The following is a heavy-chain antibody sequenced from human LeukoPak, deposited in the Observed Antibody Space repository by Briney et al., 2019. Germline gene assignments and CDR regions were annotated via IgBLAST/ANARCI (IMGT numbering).Heavy chain of an antibody. J-gene: IGHJ4*02. D-gene: IGHD6-19*01. CDR1: GYTFTNYY. CDR3: ARDEPDGSGWIDY. V-gene: IGHV1-46*01. Sequence: GASVKVSCKASGYTFTNYYIHWVRQAPGQGLEWMGIISPSGGSTSYAQKFQGRVTMTRDMSTSTVYMELSSLRSEDTAVYFCARDEPDGSGWIDYWGQGTLVTVSS. CDR2: ISPSGGST.